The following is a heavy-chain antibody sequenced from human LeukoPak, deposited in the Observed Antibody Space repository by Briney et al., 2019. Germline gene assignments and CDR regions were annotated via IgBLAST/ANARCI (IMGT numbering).Heavy chain of an antibody. CDR1: S. CDR2: ISGSSSYL. Sequence: SMNWVRQAPGKGLEWVSSISGSSSYLNYADSVKGRFTISRDNAKNSLYLQMNSLRAEDTAVYYCARHFDYDSSGYYYHWGQGTLVTVSS. V-gene: IGHV3-21*01. J-gene: IGHJ5*02. CDR3: ARHFDYDSSGYYYH. D-gene: IGHD3-22*01.